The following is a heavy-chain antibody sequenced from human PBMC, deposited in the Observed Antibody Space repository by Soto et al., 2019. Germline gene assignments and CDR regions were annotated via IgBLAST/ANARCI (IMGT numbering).Heavy chain of an antibody. Sequence: EVQLVESGGGLVQPGGSLRLSCAASGFTFSSYEMNWVRQAPGKGPEWVSYIRSSGSTIYYADSVKGRFTVSRDNAKTSLYLQMNSLRAEDTAVYYCARASGRGSGYYYGMDVWGQGTTVTVSS. V-gene: IGHV3-48*03. CDR1: GFTFSSYE. CDR3: ARASGRGSGYYYGMDV. D-gene: IGHD3-10*01. J-gene: IGHJ6*02. CDR2: IRSSGSTI.